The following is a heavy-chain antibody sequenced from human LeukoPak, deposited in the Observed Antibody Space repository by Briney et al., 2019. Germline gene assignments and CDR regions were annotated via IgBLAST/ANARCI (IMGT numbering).Heavy chain of an antibody. CDR2: IYYSGST. CDR3: ARWSYGSSGQRPFDI. D-gene: IGHD3-22*01. J-gene: IGHJ3*02. CDR1: GGSISSYY. V-gene: IGHV4-59*01. Sequence: PSETLSLTCTVSGGSISSYYWSWIRQPPGKGLEWIGYIYYSGSTNYNPSLKSRVTISVDTSKNQFSLKLSSVTAADTAVYYCARWSYGSSGQRPFDIWGQGTMVTVSS.